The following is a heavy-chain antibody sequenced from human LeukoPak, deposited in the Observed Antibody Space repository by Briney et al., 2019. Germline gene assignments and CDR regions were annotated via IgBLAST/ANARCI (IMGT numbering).Heavy chain of an antibody. J-gene: IGHJ5*02. CDR2: INHSGST. CDR1: GGSFSGYY. V-gene: IGHV4-34*01. CDR3: AGALLYCSXXXXXSIGNWFDP. Sequence: SETLSLTCAVYGGSFSGYYWSWIRQPPGKGLEWIGEINHSGSTNYNPSLKSRVTISVDTSKNQFSLKLSSVTAADTAVYYCAGALLYCSXXXXXSIGNWFDPWGQGTLXT. D-gene: IGHD2-15*01.